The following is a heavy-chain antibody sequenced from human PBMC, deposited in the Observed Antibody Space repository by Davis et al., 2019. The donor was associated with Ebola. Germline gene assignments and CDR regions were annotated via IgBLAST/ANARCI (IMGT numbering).Heavy chain of an antibody. CDR2: ISSSSSYI. V-gene: IGHV3-21*04. CDR1: GFTFSSYS. J-gene: IGHJ4*02. D-gene: IGHD3-22*01. CDR3: AGEWLSLFDY. Sequence: PGGSLRLSCAVSGFTFSSYSMNWVRQAPGKGLEWVSSISSSSSYIYYADSVKGRFTISRDNAKNSLYLQMNSLRAEDTAVYYCAGEWLSLFDYWGQGTLVTVSS.